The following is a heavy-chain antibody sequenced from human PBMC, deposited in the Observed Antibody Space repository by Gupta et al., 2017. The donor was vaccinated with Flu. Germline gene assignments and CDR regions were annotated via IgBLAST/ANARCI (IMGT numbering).Heavy chain of an antibody. D-gene: IGHD2-2*01. V-gene: IGHV1-69*01. CDR2: IIPKFGTA. J-gene: IGHJ6*02. CDR3: ARDYTPESSTYYYYYHGMDV. CDR1: GVTFRSNA. Sequence: QVQVVQSGAEVKKPGSSVKVSCKTSGVTFRSNAISWVRQAPGQGLEWMGGIIPKFGTANYAQKFQDRVSISADESTRTVHMELRSLRPEDTAVYDCARDYTPESSTYYYYYHGMDVWGLGTTVTVSS.